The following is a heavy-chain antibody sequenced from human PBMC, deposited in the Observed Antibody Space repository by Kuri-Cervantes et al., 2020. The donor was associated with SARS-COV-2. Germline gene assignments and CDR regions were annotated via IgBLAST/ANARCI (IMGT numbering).Heavy chain of an antibody. CDR2: IYHSGST. CDR3: ARVPIAAPEY. CDR1: GYSISSGYY. Sequence: SETLSLTCTVSGYSISSGYYWGWIRQPPGKGLEWFGSIYHSGSTYYNPSLKSRVTISVDTSKNQFSLKLSSVTAADTAVYYCARVPIAAPEYWGQGTLVTVSS. D-gene: IGHD6-13*01. V-gene: IGHV4-38-2*02. J-gene: IGHJ4*02.